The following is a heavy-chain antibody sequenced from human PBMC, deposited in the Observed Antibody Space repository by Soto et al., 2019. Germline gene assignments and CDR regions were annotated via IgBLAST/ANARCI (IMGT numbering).Heavy chain of an antibody. J-gene: IGHJ6*03. V-gene: IGHV3-33*01. D-gene: IGHD4-4*01. Sequence: QVQLVESGGGVVQPGRSLRLSCAASGFTFSSYGMHWVRQAPGKGLEWVAVIWYDGSNKYYADSVKGRFTISRDNSKNTLYLQMNSLRAEDTAVYYCARGLQGMDVWGKGTPVTVSS. CDR2: IWYDGSNK. CDR1: GFTFSSYG. CDR3: ARGLQGMDV.